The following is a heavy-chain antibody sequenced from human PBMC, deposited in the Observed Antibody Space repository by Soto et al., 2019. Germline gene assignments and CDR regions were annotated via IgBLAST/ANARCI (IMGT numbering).Heavy chain of an antibody. J-gene: IGHJ4*02. Sequence: GGSLRLSCAASGFTFSSYWMHWVRQAPGKGLVWVSRINSDGSSTSYADSVKGRFTISRDNAKNTLYLQMNSLRAEDTAVYYCARVGGRDGYNYLDYWGQGTLVTVSS. V-gene: IGHV3-74*01. CDR2: INSDGSST. CDR1: GFTFSSYW. CDR3: ARVGGRDGYNYLDY. D-gene: IGHD5-12*01.